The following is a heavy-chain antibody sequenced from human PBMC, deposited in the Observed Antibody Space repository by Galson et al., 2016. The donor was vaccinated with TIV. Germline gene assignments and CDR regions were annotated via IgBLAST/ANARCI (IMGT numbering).Heavy chain of an antibody. CDR1: GFTFDITY. Sequence: SLRLSCAASGFTFDITYMTWVRQAPGKGLEWVSLISSDGATYYADSVKGRFTISRDNSKNTVYLQMNSLRAEDTAVYYCARGLLGASVGYDVWGQGTMVTVSS. V-gene: IGHV3-53*01. J-gene: IGHJ3*01. CDR2: ISSDGAT. CDR3: ARGLLGASVGYDV. D-gene: IGHD1-26*01.